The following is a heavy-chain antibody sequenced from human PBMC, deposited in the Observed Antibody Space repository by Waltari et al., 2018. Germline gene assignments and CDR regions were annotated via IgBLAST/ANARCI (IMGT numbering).Heavy chain of an antibody. J-gene: IGHJ4*02. V-gene: IGHV3-33*07. CDR2: IWYDGTKA. CDR3: ARDLSFGSLDY. D-gene: IGHD3-10*01. Sequence: QVHLVESGGSVVQPGTSLRLSCAAAGLSVRNYGMFWVRQSPGKGLEWVALIWYDGTKANYEDSVKGRFTISKDNSKNTLFLQMNSLRDGDTAVYFCARDLSFGSLDYGGQGTLVTVSS. CDR1: GLSVRNYG.